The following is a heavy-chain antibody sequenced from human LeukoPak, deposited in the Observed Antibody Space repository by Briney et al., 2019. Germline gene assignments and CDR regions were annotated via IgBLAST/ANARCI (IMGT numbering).Heavy chain of an antibody. CDR3: ARDQWRYGSGTFDY. Sequence: AGGSLRLSCAASGFTFSSYAMSWVRQAPGKGLEWVSAISGSGGSTYYADSVKGRFTISRDNSKNTLYLQMNSLRAEDTAVYYCARDQWRYGSGTFDYWGQGTLVTVSS. CDR1: GFTFSSYA. CDR2: ISGSGGST. V-gene: IGHV3-23*01. J-gene: IGHJ4*02. D-gene: IGHD3-10*01.